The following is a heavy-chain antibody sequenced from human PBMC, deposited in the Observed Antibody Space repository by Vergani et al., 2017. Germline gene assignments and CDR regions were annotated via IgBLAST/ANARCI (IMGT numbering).Heavy chain of an antibody. CDR1: GFTFSSYS. Sequence: EVQLVESGGGLVKPWGSLRLSCAASGFTFSSYSMNWVRQAPGKGLEWVSSISSSSSYIYYADSVKGRFTISRDNAKNSLYLQMNSLRAEDTAVYYCARGDILTGQGDIWGQGTMVTVSS. V-gene: IGHV3-21*01. J-gene: IGHJ3*02. CDR3: ARGDILTGQGDI. CDR2: ISSSSSYI. D-gene: IGHD3-9*01.